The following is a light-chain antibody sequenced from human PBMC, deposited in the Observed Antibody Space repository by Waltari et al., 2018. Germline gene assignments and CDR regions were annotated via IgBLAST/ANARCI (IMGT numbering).Light chain of an antibody. J-gene: IGKJ4*01. CDR1: QIIKNY. V-gene: IGKV1-39*01. Sequence: DIQMTQSPSSLSAFMGESVTSTCRTSQIIKNYLNWYHQKPGKPPKLLIYGASSLQSGGPSRFSGSGSGTDFALTINSLQPEDYATYYCQQSYSIPFTFGGGTEVEIK. CDR2: GAS. CDR3: QQSYSIPFT.